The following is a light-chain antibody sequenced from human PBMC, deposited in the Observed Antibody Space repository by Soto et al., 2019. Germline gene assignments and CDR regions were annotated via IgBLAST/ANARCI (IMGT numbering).Light chain of an antibody. V-gene: IGKV1-39*01. CDR2: GAV. CDR3: QQSYRSPRT. Sequence: DIQMTQSPSSLSASVGGRVTVTCRASQSISSYLNWYQQKPGKAPKLLIYGAVNLQSGVPSRFSGSGSGTDFTLTISSLQPEDFATYYCQQSYRSPRTFGGGTKVEIK. J-gene: IGKJ4*01. CDR1: QSISSY.